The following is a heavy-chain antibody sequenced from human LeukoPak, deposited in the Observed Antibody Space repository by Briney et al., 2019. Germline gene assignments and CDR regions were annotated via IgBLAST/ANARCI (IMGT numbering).Heavy chain of an antibody. V-gene: IGHV4-31*03. Sequence: PSQTLSLTCTVSGGSISSGGYYWSWIRQHPGKGLEWIGYIYYSGSTYYNPSLKSRVTISVDTSKNQFSLKLSSVTDADTAVYYCARLRYCSSTSCYTRFDYWGQGTLVTVSS. J-gene: IGHJ4*02. D-gene: IGHD2-2*02. CDR3: ARLRYCSSTSCYTRFDY. CDR1: GGSISSGGYY. CDR2: IYYSGST.